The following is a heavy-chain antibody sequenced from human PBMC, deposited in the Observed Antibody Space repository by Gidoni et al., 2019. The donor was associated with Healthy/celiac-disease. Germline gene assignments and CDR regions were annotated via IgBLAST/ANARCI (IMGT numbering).Heavy chain of an antibody. Sequence: SSYGMHWVRQAPGKGLEWVAVISYDGSNKYYADSVKGRFTISRDNSKNTLYLQMNSLRAEDTAVYYYAKDLDTMRYGAFDIWGQGTMVTVSS. CDR1: SSYG. CDR2: ISYDGSNK. CDR3: AKDLDTMRYGAFDI. J-gene: IGHJ3*02. V-gene: IGHV3-30*18. D-gene: IGHD3-10*01.